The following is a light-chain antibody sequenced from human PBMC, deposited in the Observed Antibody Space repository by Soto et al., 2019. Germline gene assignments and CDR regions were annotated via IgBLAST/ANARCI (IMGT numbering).Light chain of an antibody. CDR2: GAS. Sequence: EIVLTQSPATLSVSPGERTTLSCRASQSVRSSLAGYQQTPDQAPRLLISGASTRAAGVPARFSGSESGTEFSLTINSLQSEDCALYYCQQYTYWQFTFGRRTKVEI. CDR1: QSVRSS. J-gene: IGKJ3*01. V-gene: IGKV3-15*01. CDR3: QQYTYWQFT.